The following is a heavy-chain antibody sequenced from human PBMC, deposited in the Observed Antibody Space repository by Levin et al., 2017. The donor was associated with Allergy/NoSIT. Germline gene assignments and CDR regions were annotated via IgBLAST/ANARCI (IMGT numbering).Heavy chain of an antibody. Sequence: PSETLSLTCAASGILFSSYDMNWVRQAPGKGLEWVSSISAGGNYIYYADSVKGRFTISRDNAKNSLFLQMNRLRAEDTAVYYCASWAMYHYDRSAFDYFYYAMDVWGQGTTVTVSS. CDR3: ASWAMYHYDRSAFDYFYYAMDV. J-gene: IGHJ6*02. CDR2: ISAGGNYI. CDR1: GILFSSYD. V-gene: IGHV3-21*01. D-gene: IGHD3-22*01.